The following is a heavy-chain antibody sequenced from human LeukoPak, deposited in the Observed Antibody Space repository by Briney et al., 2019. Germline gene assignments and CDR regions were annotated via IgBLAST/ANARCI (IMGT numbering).Heavy chain of an antibody. D-gene: IGHD3-9*01. CDR3: ARGIQVRYFDWLFPREEEFDY. J-gene: IGHJ4*02. V-gene: IGHV1-8*01. CDR2: MNPNSGNT. Sequence: ASVKVSCKASGYTFTSYDINWVRQATGQGLEWMGWMNPNSGNTGYAQKFQGRVTMTRNTSISTAYMELSSLRSEDTAVYCCARGIQVRYFDWLFPREEEFDYWGQGTLVTVSS. CDR1: GYTFTSYD.